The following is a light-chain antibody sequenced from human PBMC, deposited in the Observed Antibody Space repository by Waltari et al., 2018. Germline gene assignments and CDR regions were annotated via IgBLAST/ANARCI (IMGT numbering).Light chain of an antibody. CDR1: SPNIGSNT. CDR3: AAWDDSLNGPV. J-gene: IGLJ2*01. V-gene: IGLV1-44*01. Sequence: QSVLTQPPSASGTPGQRVTISCSGSSPNIGSNTVNWYQQLPGSAPKLLSYSNSQRPSGVPDRFSGSKSGTSASLAISGLQSEDEADYYCAAWDDSLNGPVFGGGTKLTVL. CDR2: SNS.